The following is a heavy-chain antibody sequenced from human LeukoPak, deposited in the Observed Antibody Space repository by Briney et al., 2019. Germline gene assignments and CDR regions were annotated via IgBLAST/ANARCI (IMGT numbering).Heavy chain of an antibody. CDR1: GGSFSGYY. D-gene: IGHD3-22*01. Sequence: SETLSLTCAVYGGSFSGYYWSWVRQPPGKGLEGIGEFNHSGSTNYNPSLKSRVTISVDTSKNQFSLKLSSVTAADTSLYYCARGLGLTTGAYYFDSWGQGTLVAVSS. J-gene: IGHJ4*02. CDR3: ARGLGLTTGAYYFDS. CDR2: FNHSGST. V-gene: IGHV4-34*01.